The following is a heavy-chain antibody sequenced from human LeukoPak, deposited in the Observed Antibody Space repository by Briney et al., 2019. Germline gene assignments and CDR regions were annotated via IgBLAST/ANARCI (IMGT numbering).Heavy chain of an antibody. CDR3: AASTGYGDYTYDY. J-gene: IGHJ4*02. CDR1: GFTFDDYA. CDR2: ISWNSGIM. D-gene: IGHD4-17*01. Sequence: GGSLRLSCAASGFTFDDYAMHWVRQAPGKGLEWVSGISWNSGIMGYADSVKGRFTISRDNAKNSLYLQKNSLRAEDMALYYCAASTGYGDYTYDYWGQGTLVTVSS. V-gene: IGHV3-9*03.